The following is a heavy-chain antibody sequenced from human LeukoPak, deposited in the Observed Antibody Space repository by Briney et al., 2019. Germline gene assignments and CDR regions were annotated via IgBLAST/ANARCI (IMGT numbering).Heavy chain of an antibody. CDR2: INSDESST. CDR3: TRDGDTGMVGGYYYYMDV. Sequence: PGGSLRLSCAASGFTFSSYEMNWVRQAPGKGLVWVSRINSDESSTVYADSVKGRFSISRDDAKNSLYLQMNTLRAEDTAVYYCTRDGDTGMVGGYYYYMDVWGKGTTVTVSS. V-gene: IGHV3-74*01. D-gene: IGHD5-18*01. J-gene: IGHJ6*03. CDR1: GFTFSSYE.